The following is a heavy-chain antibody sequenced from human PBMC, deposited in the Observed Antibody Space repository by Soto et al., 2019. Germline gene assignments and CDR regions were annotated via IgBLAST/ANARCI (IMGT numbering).Heavy chain of an antibody. J-gene: IGHJ4*02. CDR1: GGSISGDYY. CDR3: ARAPVGLDTISYFDY. CDR2: IYYSGSS. D-gene: IGHD3-3*01. V-gene: IGHV4-30-4*08. Sequence: PSETLSLTCSVSGGSISGDYYWSWIRQSPEKGLEWIGYIYYSGSSYSNPALESRMHMSLDATRNHYSLRLTSVTAADTAVYFCARAPVGLDTISYFDYWGQGKLVTVSS.